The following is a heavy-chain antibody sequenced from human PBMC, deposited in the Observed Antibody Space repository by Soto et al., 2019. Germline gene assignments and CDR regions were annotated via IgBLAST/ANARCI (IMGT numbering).Heavy chain of an antibody. D-gene: IGHD5-18*01. CDR1: GGSISRGAYY. Sequence: QVQLQESGPGLVKPSQTLSLTCTVSGGSISRGAYYWSWIRQHPGEGLEWIGYIYYSGSTYSNPSLKSRVTISVDTSKNQFSLKLSSVTAADTAVYYCAVDTTMGGPNWFDPWGQGTLVTVSS. CDR2: IYYSGST. J-gene: IGHJ5*02. CDR3: AVDTTMGGPNWFDP. V-gene: IGHV4-31*03.